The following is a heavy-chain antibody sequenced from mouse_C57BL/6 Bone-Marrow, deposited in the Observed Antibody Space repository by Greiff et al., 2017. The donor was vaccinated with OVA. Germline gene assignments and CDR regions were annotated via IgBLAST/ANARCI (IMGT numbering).Heavy chain of an antibody. CDR1: GYTFTSYW. CDR3: ARGGNYVDWYFDV. Sequence: QVQLQQPGAELVKPGASVKLSCKASGYTFTSYWMQWVKQRPGQGLEWIGEIDPSDSYTNYNQKFKGKATLTVDTSSSTAYMQLSSLTSEDSAVYYFARGGNYVDWYFDVWGTGTTVTVSS. CDR2: IDPSDSYT. D-gene: IGHD2-1*01. V-gene: IGHV1-50*01. J-gene: IGHJ1*03.